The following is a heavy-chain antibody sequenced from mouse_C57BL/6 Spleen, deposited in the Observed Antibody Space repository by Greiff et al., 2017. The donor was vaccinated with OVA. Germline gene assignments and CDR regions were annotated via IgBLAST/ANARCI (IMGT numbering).Heavy chain of an antibody. CDR2: INPSNGGT. D-gene: IGHD1-1*01. CDR1: GYTFTSYW. V-gene: IGHV1-53*01. CDR3: ARLGITTVVSTDYYAMDY. Sequence: QVQLQQPGTELVKPGASVKLSCKASGYTFTSYWMHWVKQRPGQGLEWIGNINPSNGGTNYNEKFKSKATLTVDKSSSTAYMQLSSLTSEDSAVYYCARLGITTVVSTDYYAMDYWGQGTSVTVSS. J-gene: IGHJ4*01.